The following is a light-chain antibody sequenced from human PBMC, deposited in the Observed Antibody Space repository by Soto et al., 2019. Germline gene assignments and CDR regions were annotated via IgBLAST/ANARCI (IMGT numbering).Light chain of an antibody. Sequence: QSVLTQPPSASGTPGQRVTISCSGSSSNIGSNYVYWYQQLPGTAPKLLIYRNNQRPSGVPVRFSGSKSGTSASLAISGLRSEDEADYYCAAWDDSLSGPVVFGGGTKLTVL. CDR1: SSNIGSNY. V-gene: IGLV1-47*01. J-gene: IGLJ2*01. CDR2: RNN. CDR3: AAWDDSLSGPVV.